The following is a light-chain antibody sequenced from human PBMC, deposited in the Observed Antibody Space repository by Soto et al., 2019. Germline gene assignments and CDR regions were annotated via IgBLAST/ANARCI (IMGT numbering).Light chain of an antibody. V-gene: IGKV3-20*01. CDR3: QQCGTSPLYT. Sequence: IVLTQSPGTLSLSPGERATLSCRASQSVSSSYLAWYQQKPGQAPRLIIYGASTRATGIPDRFSGSGSGTDFTLTISRLEPEDFAVYYCQQCGTSPLYTFGQGTKLEIK. CDR1: QSVSSSY. J-gene: IGKJ2*01. CDR2: GAS.